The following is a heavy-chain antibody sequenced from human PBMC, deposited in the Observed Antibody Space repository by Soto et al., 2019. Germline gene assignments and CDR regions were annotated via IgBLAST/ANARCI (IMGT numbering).Heavy chain of an antibody. V-gene: IGHV4-31*03. CDR1: GCPISSGGYY. CDR2: IYYSVTT. Sequence: SDTLSPTFIFSGCPISSGGYYWSWIRQHPGRGLEWIGYIYYSVTTYYNPSLKSRVTISVDTSKNQFSLKLSSVTAADTAIYYCAREPSIWGQG. CDR3: AREPSI. J-gene: IGHJ1*01.